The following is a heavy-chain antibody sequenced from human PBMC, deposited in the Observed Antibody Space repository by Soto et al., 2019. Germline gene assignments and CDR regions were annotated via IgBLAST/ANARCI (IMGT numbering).Heavy chain of an antibody. CDR3: ARDLAAAGHFDY. CDR2: INPSSGGT. CDR1: GYTFTSYY. D-gene: IGHD6-13*01. J-gene: IGHJ4*02. Sequence: QVQLVQSGAEVKKPGASVKVSCKASGYTFTSYYMLWVRQAPGQGLEWMGIINPSSGGTSYAQRFHVRVTMTRDTSTSTVSMELTSLGSEDTAVYYCARDLAAAGHFDYWGQGTLVTVSS. V-gene: IGHV1-46*01.